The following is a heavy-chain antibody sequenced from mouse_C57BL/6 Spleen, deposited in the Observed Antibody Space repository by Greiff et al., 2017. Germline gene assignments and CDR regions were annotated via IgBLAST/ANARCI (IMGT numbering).Heavy chain of an antibody. Sequence: EVQLQESGGGLVKPGGSLKLSCAASGFTFSDYGMHWVRQAPEKGLEWVAYISSGSSTIYYADTVKGRFTISRDNAKNTLFLQMTSLRSEDTAMYYCARRYYDYDEGYYYAMDYWGQGTSVTVSS. CDR1: GFTFSDYG. D-gene: IGHD2-4*01. J-gene: IGHJ4*01. V-gene: IGHV5-17*01. CDR2: ISSGSSTI. CDR3: ARRYYDYDEGYYYAMDY.